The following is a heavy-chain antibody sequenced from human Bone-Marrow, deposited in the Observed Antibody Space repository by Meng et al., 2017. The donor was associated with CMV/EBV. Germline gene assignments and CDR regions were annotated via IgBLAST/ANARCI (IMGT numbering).Heavy chain of an antibody. D-gene: IGHD6-13*01. CDR3: ANGEIAVAGTSYYYYGMDV. CDR2: IYYSGST. Sequence: SETLSLTCTVSGGSISSSSYYWGWIRQPPGKGLEWIGSIYYSGSTYYNPSHKSRVTISVDTSKNQFSPKLSSVTAADTAVYYCANGEIAVAGTSYYYYGMDVWGQGPTVTVSS. J-gene: IGHJ6*02. CDR1: GGSISSSSYY. V-gene: IGHV4-39*01.